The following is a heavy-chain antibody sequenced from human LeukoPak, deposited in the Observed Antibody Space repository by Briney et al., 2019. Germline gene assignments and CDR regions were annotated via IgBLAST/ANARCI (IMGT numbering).Heavy chain of an antibody. V-gene: IGHV3-30*01. J-gene: IGHJ4*02. CDR2: GSNK. Sequence: GSNKYYADSVKGRFTIFRDNSKNTLYLQMNSLRAEDTAVYYCAKDRDSSSDYWGQGTLVTVSS. D-gene: IGHD6-6*01. CDR3: AKDRDSSSDY.